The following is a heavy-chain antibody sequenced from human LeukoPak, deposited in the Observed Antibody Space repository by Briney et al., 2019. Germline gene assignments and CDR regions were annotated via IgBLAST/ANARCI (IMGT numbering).Heavy chain of an antibody. CDR3: AKLAKYFYGSETYYFFEH. CDR2: IKSDGSST. V-gene: IGHV3-74*01. Sequence: GGSLRPSCAASGFTFSSYWMHWVRQAPGKGLVWVSRIKSDGSSTSYADSVKGRFTISRDNSKNTLYLQMNSLRVEDTAVYYCAKLAKYFYGSETYYFFEHWGQGTPVTASS. D-gene: IGHD3-10*01. J-gene: IGHJ4*02. CDR1: GFTFSSYW.